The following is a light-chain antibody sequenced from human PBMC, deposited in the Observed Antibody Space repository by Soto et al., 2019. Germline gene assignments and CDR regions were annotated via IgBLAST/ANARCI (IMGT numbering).Light chain of an antibody. CDR2: DAS. Sequence: DIQMTQSPSSLSASVGDGVTITCRASQSISNYLNWYQQKPGKAPKLLIYDASSLESGVPSRFSGSGSGTEFTLTISSLQPDDFATYYCQQYNSYWTFGQGTKVDIK. CDR3: QQYNSYWT. V-gene: IGKV1-5*01. J-gene: IGKJ1*01. CDR1: QSISNY.